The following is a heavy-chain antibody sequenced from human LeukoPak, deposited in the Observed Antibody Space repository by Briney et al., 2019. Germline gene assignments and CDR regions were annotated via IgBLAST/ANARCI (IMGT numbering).Heavy chain of an antibody. CDR3: ARGPPNWGYDY. V-gene: IGHV1-8*01. CDR1: GYTLTVFN. CDR2: MSPNSGDT. Sequence: ASVKVSCKALGYTLTVFNLDGGGQALGHRPEWMGWMSPNSGDTGYAQKFQDRVTMTRNTSISTAYMELSSLRSDDTAVYYCARGPPNWGYDYWGPGTLVTVSS. J-gene: IGHJ4*02. D-gene: IGHD7-27*01.